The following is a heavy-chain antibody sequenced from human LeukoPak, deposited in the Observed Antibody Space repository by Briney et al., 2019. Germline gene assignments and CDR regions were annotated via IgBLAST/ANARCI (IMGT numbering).Heavy chain of an antibody. V-gene: IGHV4-34*01. Sequence: SETLSLTCAVYGGSFSGYYWGWIRQPPGKGLEWIGSIYYSGSTYYNPSLKSRVTISLDTSKNQFSLNLNSVTAADTAVYYCARNGYGSGSSYWGQGTLVTVSS. CDR3: ARNGYGSGSSY. CDR1: GGSFSGYY. CDR2: IYYSGST. D-gene: IGHD3-10*01. J-gene: IGHJ4*02.